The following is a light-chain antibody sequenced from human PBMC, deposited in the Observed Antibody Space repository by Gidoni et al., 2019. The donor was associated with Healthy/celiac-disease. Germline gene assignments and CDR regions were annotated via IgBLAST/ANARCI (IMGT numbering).Light chain of an antibody. CDR3: QQYYSYPQG. Sequence: AIRMTQSPSSFSASTGDRVTITCRASQGISSYFAWYQQKPGKAPKLLIYAASTLQSGVPSRFSGSGSGTDFTLTISCLQSEDFATYYCQQYYSYPQGFGQGTKLEIK. J-gene: IGKJ2*01. V-gene: IGKV1-8*01. CDR1: QGISSY. CDR2: AAS.